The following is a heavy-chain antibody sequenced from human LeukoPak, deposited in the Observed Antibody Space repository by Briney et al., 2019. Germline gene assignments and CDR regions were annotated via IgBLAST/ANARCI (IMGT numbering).Heavy chain of an antibody. V-gene: IGHV1-46*01. CDR2: INPSGGST. D-gene: IGHD6-13*01. Sequence: ASVTVSCKASGYTFTSYYMHWVRQAPGQGLEWMGIINPSGGSTSYAQKFQGRVTMTRDTSTSTVYMELSSLRSEDTTVYYCARDPSAAAGEWGQGTLVTVSS. CDR3: ARDPSAAAGE. CDR1: GYTFTSYY. J-gene: IGHJ4*02.